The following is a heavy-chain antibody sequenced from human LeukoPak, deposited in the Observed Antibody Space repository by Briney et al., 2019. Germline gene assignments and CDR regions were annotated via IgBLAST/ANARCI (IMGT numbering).Heavy chain of an antibody. CDR2: IYYSGST. D-gene: IGHD2-2*01. V-gene: IGHV4-34*01. CDR3: ARRRGIVVVPAAMPAIAAGELDY. Sequence: PSETLSLTCAVYGGSFSGYYWSWIRQPPGKGLEWIGYIYYSGSTNHNPSLKSRVTISVDTSKNQFSLKLSSVTAADTAVYYCARRRGIVVVPAAMPAIAAGELDYWGQGTLVTVSS. J-gene: IGHJ4*02. CDR1: GGSFSGYY.